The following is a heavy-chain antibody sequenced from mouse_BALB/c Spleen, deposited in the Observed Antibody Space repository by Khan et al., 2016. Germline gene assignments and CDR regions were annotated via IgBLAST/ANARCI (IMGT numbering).Heavy chain of an antibody. CDR1: GISITTGNYR. Sequence: EVQLQESGPGLVKPSQTVSLTCTVTGISITTGNYRWSWIRQFPGNKLEWIGYIYYSGTITYNPSLTSRTTITRDTSKNQFFLEMNSLTAEDTATYYCARVAYYCNPRWYFDVWGAETTVTVSS. J-gene: IGHJ1*01. CDR3: ARVAYYCNPRWYFDV. V-gene: IGHV3-5*02. CDR2: IYYSGTI. D-gene: IGHD2-10*01.